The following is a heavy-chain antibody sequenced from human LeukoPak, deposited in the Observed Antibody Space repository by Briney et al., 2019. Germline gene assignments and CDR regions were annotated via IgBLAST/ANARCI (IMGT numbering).Heavy chain of an antibody. Sequence: PGGSLRLSCAASGFTFSSYGMHWVRQAPGKGLEWVAVISYDGSNKYYADSVKGRFTISRDNSKNTLYLQMNSLRAEDTAVYYCARHDFYYDSTGSRHDYFDLWGQGTLVPVSS. V-gene: IGHV3-30*03. CDR3: ARHDFYYDSTGSRHDYFDL. J-gene: IGHJ4*02. CDR2: ISYDGSNK. D-gene: IGHD3-22*01. CDR1: GFTFSSYG.